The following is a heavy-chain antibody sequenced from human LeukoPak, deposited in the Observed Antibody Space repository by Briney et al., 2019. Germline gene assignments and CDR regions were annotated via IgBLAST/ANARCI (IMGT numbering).Heavy chain of an antibody. D-gene: IGHD1-1*01. CDR2: INAGNGNT. Sequence: ASVTVSCTSSGYTFTIYAMHWVRQAPGQRLEWMGWINAGNGNTKNSQKFQVRVTITRDTSASTAYMELSSLRSEDTDVYYCARGIQLIDYWGQGTLVTVSS. CDR1: GYTFTIYA. J-gene: IGHJ4*02. V-gene: IGHV1-3*01. CDR3: ARGIQLIDY.